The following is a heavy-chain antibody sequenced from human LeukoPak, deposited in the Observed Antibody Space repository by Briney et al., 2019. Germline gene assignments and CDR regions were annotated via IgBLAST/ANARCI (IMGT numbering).Heavy chain of an antibody. Sequence: RTSDTLSLTCTVSGLSISSYYWSWIRQPPGKGLEWIGYIYYSGSTNYNPPLKNRVTISVDTSKNQFYLKLGSVTAADTAVYYCARNMGGGYYFDCWGQGTLVTVSS. CDR1: GLSISSYY. J-gene: IGHJ4*02. CDR2: IYYSGST. V-gene: IGHV4-59*07. CDR3: ARNMGGGYYFDC. D-gene: IGHD3-16*01.